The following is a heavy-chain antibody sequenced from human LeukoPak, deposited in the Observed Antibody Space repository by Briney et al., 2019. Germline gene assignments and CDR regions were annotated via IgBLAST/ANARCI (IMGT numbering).Heavy chain of an antibody. V-gene: IGHV1-2*02. CDR2: INPNSGGT. D-gene: IGHD4-17*01. CDR3: ARESFSTLTSATDAFDI. J-gene: IGHJ3*02. CDR1: GYTFTGYY. Sequence: ASVKVSCKASGYTFTGYYTHWVRQAPGQGLEWMGWINPNSGGTNSAQRFQGRVTMTRDTSISTAYMELSRLRSDDTAVYYCARESFSTLTSATDAFDIWGQGTMVTVSS.